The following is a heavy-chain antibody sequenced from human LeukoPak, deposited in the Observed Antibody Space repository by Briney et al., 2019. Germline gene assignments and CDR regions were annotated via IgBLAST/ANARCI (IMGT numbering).Heavy chain of an antibody. V-gene: IGHV3-7*01. J-gene: IGHJ6*03. Sequence: PRGSLRLSCAASGFTFSSLWMSWVRQAPGRGPEWVANINQDGGTTYYVASVKGRFTISRDNAKNSLSLQMSSLRAEDTAVYYCTIDRQGPNQYHMDVWGKGTTVTVSS. CDR3: TIDRQGPNQYHMDV. CDR2: INQDGGTT. CDR1: GFTFSSLW.